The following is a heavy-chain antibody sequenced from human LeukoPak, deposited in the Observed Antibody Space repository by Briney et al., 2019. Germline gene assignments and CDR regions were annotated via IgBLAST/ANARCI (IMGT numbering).Heavy chain of an antibody. V-gene: IGHV3-48*03. D-gene: IGHD2-8*01. CDR1: GFTFSSYE. Sequence: RGSLRLSCAASGFTFSSYEMNWVRQAPGKGLEWVSYISGSGSTIYYADSVKGRFTISRDNAKNSLYLQMNSLRAEDTAVYYCARDAMVYAKPVPFDYWGQGTLVTVSS. J-gene: IGHJ4*02. CDR3: ARDAMVYAKPVPFDY. CDR2: ISGSGSTI.